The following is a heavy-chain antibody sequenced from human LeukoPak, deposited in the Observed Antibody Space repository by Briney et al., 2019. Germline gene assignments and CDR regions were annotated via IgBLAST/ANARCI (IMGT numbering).Heavy chain of an antibody. Sequence: ASVKVSCKASGYTFTGYYMHWVRQAPGQGLEWMGWINPNSGGTNYAQKFQGWVTMTRDTSISTAYMELSRLRSDDTAVYYCARDPSISVAAAGTGGNWFDPWGQGTLVTVSS. CDR2: INPNSGGT. CDR1: GYTFTGYY. V-gene: IGHV1-2*04. D-gene: IGHD6-13*01. J-gene: IGHJ5*02. CDR3: ARDPSISVAAAGTGGNWFDP.